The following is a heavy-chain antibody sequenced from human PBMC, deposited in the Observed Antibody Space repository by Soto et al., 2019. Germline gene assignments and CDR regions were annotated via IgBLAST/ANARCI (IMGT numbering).Heavy chain of an antibody. D-gene: IGHD5-18*01. CDR2: IIPIFGTA. Sequence: GASVKVSCKASGGTFSSYAISWVRQAPGQGLEWMGGIIPIFGTANYAQKFQGRVTITADESTSTAYMELSSLRSEDTAVYYCARERRLYSYGYIGVRYGMDVWGQGTTVTVSS. J-gene: IGHJ6*02. CDR3: ARERRLYSYGYIGVRYGMDV. CDR1: GGTFSSYA. V-gene: IGHV1-69*13.